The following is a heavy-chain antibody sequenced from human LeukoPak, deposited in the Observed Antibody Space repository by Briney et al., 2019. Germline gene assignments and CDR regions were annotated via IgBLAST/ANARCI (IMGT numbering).Heavy chain of an antibody. CDR3: ARGGYKRPYYMDV. J-gene: IGHJ6*03. D-gene: IGHD5-18*01. V-gene: IGHV4-34*01. CDR2: INHSGST. CDR1: GGSFSGYY. Sequence: KPSETLSLTCAVYGGSFSGYYWSWIRQPPGKGLEWIGEINHSGSTNYNPSLKSRVTISVDTSKNQFSLKLSSVTAADTAVYYCARGGYKRPYYMDVWGKGTTLTVSS.